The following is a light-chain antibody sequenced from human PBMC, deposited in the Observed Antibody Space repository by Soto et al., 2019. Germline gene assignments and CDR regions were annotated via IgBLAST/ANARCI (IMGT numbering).Light chain of an antibody. CDR1: ESVGSY. CDR3: QQYNSWPRGT. Sequence: EIVLTQSPVTLSVSPGNRATLSCRASESVGSYLAWYQAKPGQAPRLLMYGVSTRATGIPARFSGSGSGTEFTLTISSLQSEDFAVYFCQQYNSWPRGTFGPGTKVEIK. J-gene: IGKJ3*01. V-gene: IGKV3-15*01. CDR2: GVS.